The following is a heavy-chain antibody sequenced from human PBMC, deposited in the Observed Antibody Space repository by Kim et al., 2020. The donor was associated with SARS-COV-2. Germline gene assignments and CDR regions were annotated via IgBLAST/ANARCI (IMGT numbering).Heavy chain of an antibody. D-gene: IGHD6-13*01. CDR2: VSANGRTT. CDR3: VRGYTSKWAPLDY. Sequence: GKGREYVSTVSANGRTTYYADSVKGRFTLSRDNSKNTLYLQMSNLRPEDTAVYYCVRGYTSKWAPLDYWGLGSLVTVSS. V-gene: IGHV3-64D*06. J-gene: IGHJ4*02.